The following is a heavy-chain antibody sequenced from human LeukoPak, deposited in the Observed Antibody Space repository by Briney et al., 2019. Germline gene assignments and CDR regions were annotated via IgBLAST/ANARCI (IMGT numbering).Heavy chain of an antibody. CDR1: GGSISSYY. Sequence: SETLSLTCTVSGGSISSYYWSWIRQPPGKGLEWIGYIYYSGSTNYNPSLKSRVTISVDTSKNQFSLKLSSVTAADTAVYYCARGRIYDFWGGYTFDCWGQGTLVTVSS. J-gene: IGHJ4*02. CDR3: ARGRIYDFWGGYTFDC. CDR2: IYYSGST. D-gene: IGHD3-3*01. V-gene: IGHV4-59*01.